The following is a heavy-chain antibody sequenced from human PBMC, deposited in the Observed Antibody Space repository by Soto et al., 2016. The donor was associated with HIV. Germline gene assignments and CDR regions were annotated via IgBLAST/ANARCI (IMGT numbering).Heavy chain of an antibody. CDR3: ASGQWLVGD. CDR2: ISGTDDST. CDR1: GFTFSSSA. Sequence: EVQVLESGGGLIQPGGSLRLSCIAPGFTFSSSAMSWVRQAPGKGLEWVSTISGTDDSTYYADSVKGRFTISRDNSKNTVFLQMNSLTGEDTAVYYCASGQWLVGDWGQGTLVTSPQ. J-gene: IGHJ4*02. V-gene: IGHV3-23*01. D-gene: IGHD6-19*01.